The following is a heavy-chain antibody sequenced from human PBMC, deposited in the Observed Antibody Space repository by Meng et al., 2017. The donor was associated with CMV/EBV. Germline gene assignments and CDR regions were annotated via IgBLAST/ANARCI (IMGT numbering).Heavy chain of an antibody. CDR1: GGSFSGYY. CDR2: INHSGST. CDR3: ARVWDSGWDY. J-gene: IGHJ4*02. V-gene: IGHV4-34*01. D-gene: IGHD3-22*01. Sequence: PLLQWGAGLLKPSETLSLACAVYGGSFSGYYWSWIRQPPGKGLEWIGEINHSGSTNYNPSLKSRVTISVDTSKNQFSLKLSSVTAADTAVYYCARVWDSGWDYWGQGTLVTVSS.